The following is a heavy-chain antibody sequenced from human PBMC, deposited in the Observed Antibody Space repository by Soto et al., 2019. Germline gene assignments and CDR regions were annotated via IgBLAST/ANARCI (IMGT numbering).Heavy chain of an antibody. D-gene: IGHD1-1*01. Sequence: QGHLVQSGAEVKKPGASVKVSCKASGYTFTSYGITWVRQAPGLGLEWMGWISAHNGNTDYAQKLQGRVIVTRDTSTSTAYMALRSLISDDTAVYYCERGRYGDYWGQGALVTVSS. CDR3: ERGRYGDY. CDR2: ISAHNGNT. J-gene: IGHJ4*02. V-gene: IGHV1-18*01. CDR1: GYTFTSYG.